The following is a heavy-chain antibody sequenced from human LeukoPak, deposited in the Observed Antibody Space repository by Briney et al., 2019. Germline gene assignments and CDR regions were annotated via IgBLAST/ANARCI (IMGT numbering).Heavy chain of an antibody. J-gene: IGHJ4*02. CDR2: ISRGGAYT. CDR1: GFTFGTYD. Sequence: GGSLRLSCAASGFTFGTYDMYWIRQAPGKGLECVSSISRGGAYTYYADSVKGRFTISRDDSRNTLYLQMNSLRAEDTAVYYCARGLGGKLSTLGPAFDYWGQGTLVTVSS. D-gene: IGHD4-23*01. V-gene: IGHV3-23*01. CDR3: ARGLGGKLSTLGPAFDY.